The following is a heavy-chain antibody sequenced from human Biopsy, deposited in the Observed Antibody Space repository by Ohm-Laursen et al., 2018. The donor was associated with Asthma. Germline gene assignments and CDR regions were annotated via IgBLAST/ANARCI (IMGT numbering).Heavy chain of an antibody. Sequence: TLSLTCTVSGGSVSTGSYYWSWIRQPPGKGLEWLGYIYYTGSDNYNPSLKSRVTISVDTSKNQFSLRLNSVTAADTAVYYCARGPNYHGSGRAPIGMDVWGQGTTVAVSS. D-gene: IGHD3-10*01. CDR2: IYYTGSD. J-gene: IGHJ6*02. V-gene: IGHV4-61*01. CDR3: ARGPNYHGSGRAPIGMDV. CDR1: GGSVSTGSYY.